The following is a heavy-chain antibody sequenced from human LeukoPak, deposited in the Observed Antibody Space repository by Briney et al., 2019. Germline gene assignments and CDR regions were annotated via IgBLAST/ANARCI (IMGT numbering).Heavy chain of an antibody. J-gene: IGHJ5*02. CDR3: ARSYDFWSGANWFDP. CDR1: GFTVSSNY. D-gene: IGHD3-3*01. V-gene: IGHV3-53*01. Sequence: GGSLRLSCAASGFTVSSNYMSWVRQAPGKGLGWVSVIYSGGSTYYADSVKGRFTIPRDNSKNTLYLQMNSLRAEDTAVYYCARSYDFWSGANWFDPWGQGTLVTVSS. CDR2: IYSGGST.